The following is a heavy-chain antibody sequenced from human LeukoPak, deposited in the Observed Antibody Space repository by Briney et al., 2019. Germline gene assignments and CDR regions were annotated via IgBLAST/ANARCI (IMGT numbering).Heavy chain of an antibody. J-gene: IGHJ2*01. CDR2: ISGSAGST. Sequence: GGSLRLSCAASGFTFSSYAMSWVRQAPGKGLEWVSVISGSAGSTYYADTVKGRFTISRDNSKNTLYLQMNSLRAEDTAVYYCAKCPGDYGVWYFDLWGRGTLVTVSS. CDR3: AKCPGDYGVWYFDL. V-gene: IGHV3-23*01. CDR1: GFTFSSYA. D-gene: IGHD4-17*01.